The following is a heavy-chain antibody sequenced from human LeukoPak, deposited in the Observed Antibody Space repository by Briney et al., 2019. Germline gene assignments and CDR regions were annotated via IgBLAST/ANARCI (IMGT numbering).Heavy chain of an antibody. Sequence: ASVKVSCKASGYTFTSYDINWVRQATGQGLEWMGWMNPNSGNTGYAQKFQGRVTMTRNTSISTAYTELSSLRSEDTAVYYCARVYVLLWFGELFSYYFDHWGQGTLVTVSS. CDR2: MNPNSGNT. CDR3: ARVYVLLWFGELFSYYFDH. J-gene: IGHJ4*02. D-gene: IGHD3-10*01. CDR1: GYTFTSYD. V-gene: IGHV1-8*01.